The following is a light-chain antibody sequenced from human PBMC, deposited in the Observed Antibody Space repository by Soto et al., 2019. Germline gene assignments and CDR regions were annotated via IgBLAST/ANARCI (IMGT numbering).Light chain of an antibody. Sequence: DIQMTQSPSTLSASVGARVTITCRASQSISSWLAWYQQKPGKAPKLLIYKASSLESGVPSRFSGSGSGTEFTLTISSLQPDDFATYYCQQYNSYQWTVGQGTKVDIK. J-gene: IGKJ1*01. V-gene: IGKV1-5*03. CDR2: KAS. CDR1: QSISSW. CDR3: QQYNSYQWT.